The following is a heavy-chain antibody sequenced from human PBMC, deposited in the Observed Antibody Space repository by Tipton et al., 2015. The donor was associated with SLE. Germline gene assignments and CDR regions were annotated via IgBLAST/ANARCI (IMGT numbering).Heavy chain of an antibody. CDR1: GFTFTSYA. CDR3: ARGGIAAVIYYFDY. Sequence: QAQLVQSGGEVKKPGASVRVSCKASGFTFTSYAINWVRQAPGQGLEWMGRVIPLFGTANYAQKFQGRVTITADESTSTAYMELSSLKSEDTAVYYCARGGIAAVIYYFDYWGQGTLVTVSA. D-gene: IGHD6-13*01. J-gene: IGHJ4*02. V-gene: IGHV1-69*18. CDR2: VIPLFGTA.